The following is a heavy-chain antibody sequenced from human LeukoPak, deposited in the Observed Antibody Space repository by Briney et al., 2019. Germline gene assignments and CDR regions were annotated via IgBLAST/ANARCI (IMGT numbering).Heavy chain of an antibody. D-gene: IGHD2-15*01. CDR1: GFTFSSYS. CDR3: ARDSGYCSGGSCREYFQH. J-gene: IGHJ1*01. V-gene: IGHV3-48*01. CDR2: ISSSSSTI. Sequence: GGSLRLSCAASGFTFSSYSMNWVRQAPGKGLEWVSYISSSSSTIYYADSVKGRFTTSRDNAKNSLYLQMNSLRAEDTAVYYCARDSGYCSGGSCREYFQHWGQGTLVTVSS.